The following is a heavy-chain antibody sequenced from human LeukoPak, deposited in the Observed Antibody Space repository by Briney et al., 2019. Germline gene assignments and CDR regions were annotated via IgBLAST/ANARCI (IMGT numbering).Heavy chain of an antibody. CDR3: SREDGAFSPFGY. V-gene: IGHV4-4*02. Sequence: SETLSLTCAVSGASISSSNWWNWVRQPPGKGLEWIGEIYHSGSTNYNPSLESRVTVSLDKSKNQLSLNLTSVTAADTAVYYCSREDGAFSPFGYWGQGTLVTVLS. CDR2: IYHSGST. D-gene: IGHD5-24*01. CDR1: GASISSSNW. J-gene: IGHJ4*02.